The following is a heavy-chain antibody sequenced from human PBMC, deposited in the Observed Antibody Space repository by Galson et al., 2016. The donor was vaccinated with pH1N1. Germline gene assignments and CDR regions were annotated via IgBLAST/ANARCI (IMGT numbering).Heavy chain of an antibody. V-gene: IGHV3-30*02. CDR2: VQVDGTTE. Sequence: SLRLSCAASGFTFSNYGMHWVRQAPGKGLEWVAFVQVDGTTEYYADSMKGRFTISRDNSQKTLYLQMNNLRVDDTAVYYCARDRGAPGSPPLYFFNYWGHGTLVIVSS. CDR1: GFTFSNYG. CDR3: ARDRGAPGSPPLYFFNY. D-gene: IGHD2-15*01. J-gene: IGHJ4*01.